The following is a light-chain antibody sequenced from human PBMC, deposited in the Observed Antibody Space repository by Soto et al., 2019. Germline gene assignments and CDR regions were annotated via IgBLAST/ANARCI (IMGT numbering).Light chain of an antibody. Sequence: DIQMTQSPSTLSASIGDRVTITCRASQTINNWLAWYQQKPGKAPNLLIYHASNLETGVPSRFSGSAFGTEVTLIISSLQPDDFSTSYCQHYSSYPWTFGQGTKVEIK. CDR1: QTINNW. CDR3: QHYSSYPWT. CDR2: HAS. V-gene: IGKV1-5*01. J-gene: IGKJ1*01.